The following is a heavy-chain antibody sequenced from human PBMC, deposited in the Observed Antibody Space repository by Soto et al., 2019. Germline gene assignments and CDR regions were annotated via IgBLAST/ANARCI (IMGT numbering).Heavy chain of an antibody. CDR2: INHSGST. V-gene: IGHV4-34*01. D-gene: IGHD2-8*02. CDR1: GGSFSGYY. CDR3: ARDKITGLFDY. J-gene: IGHJ4*02. Sequence: SETLSLTCAVYGGSFSGYYWTWIRQPPGPGLEWIGEINHSGSTNYNPSLKSRVTISVDTSKIQFSLKLTSVAAADTAVYYCARDKITGLFDYWGQGTLVTVSS.